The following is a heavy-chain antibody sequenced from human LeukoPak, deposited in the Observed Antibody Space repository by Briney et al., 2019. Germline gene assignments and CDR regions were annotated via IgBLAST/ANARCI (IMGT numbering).Heavy chain of an antibody. J-gene: IGHJ4*02. Sequence: PGGSLRLSCAASGSTFSSYAMSWVRQAPGKGLEWVSAISGSGGSTYYADSVKGRFSISRDSSKNTLYLQMNSLRAEDTAVYYCAKGSVVVITSKRFDYWGQGTLVTVSS. CDR1: GSTFSSYA. CDR3: AKGSVVVITSKRFDY. CDR2: ISGSGGST. V-gene: IGHV3-23*01. D-gene: IGHD3-22*01.